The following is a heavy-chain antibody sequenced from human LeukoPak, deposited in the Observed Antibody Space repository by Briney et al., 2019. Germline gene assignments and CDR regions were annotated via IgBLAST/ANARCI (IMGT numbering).Heavy chain of an antibody. J-gene: IGHJ4*02. CDR3: ARHRGSSSNFDS. CDR2: IYHTGGT. V-gene: IGHV4-39*01. Sequence: SETLSLTCSVSGGSISGTHYWRDWIRQPPGMSLEWIGNIYHTGGTSFHPSLKSRVTMSVDTSKNQFSLRLNSVTAADTAVYHCARHRGSSSNFDSWGQGTLVTVSS. D-gene: IGHD6-6*01. CDR1: GGSISGTHYW.